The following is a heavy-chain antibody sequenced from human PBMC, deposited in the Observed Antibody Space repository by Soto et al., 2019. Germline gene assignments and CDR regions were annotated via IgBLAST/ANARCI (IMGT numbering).Heavy chain of an antibody. J-gene: IGHJ4*02. CDR1: GFTFSSYA. V-gene: IGHV3-64D*06. Sequence: GGSLRLSCSVFGFTFSSYAMHWVRQAPGKGLQYVSSISSNGVSTYYADSVKGRLTISRDNSKNTLYLQMSSLRVEDTAVYYCVKDRYVDYWGQGTLVTVSS. CDR3: VKDRYVDY. CDR2: ISSNGVST.